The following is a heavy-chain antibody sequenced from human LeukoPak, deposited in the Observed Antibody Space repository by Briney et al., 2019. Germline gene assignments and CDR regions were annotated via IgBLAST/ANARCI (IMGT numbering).Heavy chain of an antibody. D-gene: IGHD2-2*01. CDR2: IYYSGST. V-gene: IGHV4-59*01. CDR1: GGSISSYY. J-gene: IGHJ5*02. Sequence: LETLSLTCTVSGGSISSYYWSWIRQPPGKGLEGIGYIYYSGSTNYNPSLKSRVTISVDTSKNQFSLKLSSVTAADTAVYYCARGIVVPAARFDPWGQGTLVTVSS. CDR3: ARGIVVPAARFDP.